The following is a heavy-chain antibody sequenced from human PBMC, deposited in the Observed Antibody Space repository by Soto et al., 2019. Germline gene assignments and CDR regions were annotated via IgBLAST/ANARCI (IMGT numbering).Heavy chain of an antibody. J-gene: IGHJ4*02. D-gene: IGHD6-13*01. CDR3: ATRDSGRLY. Sequence: QVQLQESGPGLVKPSGTLSLTCAVSGVSISSHDWWTWVRQPPGKGLEWIGESHQSGNTNYNSSLESRVTISLYKSKNQLSLQLSSVTVADTAVYYCATRDSGRLYWGQGTLVIVSS. CDR1: GVSISSHDW. V-gene: IGHV4-4*02. CDR2: SHQSGNT.